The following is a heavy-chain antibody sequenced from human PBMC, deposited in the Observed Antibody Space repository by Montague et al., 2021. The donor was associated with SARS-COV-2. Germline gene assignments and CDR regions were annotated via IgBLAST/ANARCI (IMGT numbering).Heavy chain of an antibody. V-gene: IGHV4-59*01. CDR1: GGSISSYY. CDR2: IYYSGST. D-gene: IGHD5-24*01. J-gene: IGHJ5*02. Sequence: SETLSLTCTVSGGSISSYYWSWIWQPPGKGLEWIGYIYYSGSTNYNPSLKSRVTISVDASKNQFSLKLSSVTAADAAVYYCAREDRWNWFDPWGQGILVTVSS. CDR3: AREDRWNWFDP.